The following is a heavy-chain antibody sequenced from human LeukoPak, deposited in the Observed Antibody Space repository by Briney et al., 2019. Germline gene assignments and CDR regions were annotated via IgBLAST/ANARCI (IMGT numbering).Heavy chain of an antibody. J-gene: IGHJ4*02. CDR2: IYWDDDK. CDR3: AHADFWSGYDPLEY. V-gene: IGHV2-5*02. D-gene: IGHD3-3*01. Sequence: SGPTLVKPTQTLTLTCTFSGFSLRTSGVAVGWIRQPPGKALEWLALIYWDDDKRYSPSLKSRLTITKDTSKNQVVLRMTNMDPVDTATYFCAHADFWSGYDPLEYWGQGILVTVSS. CDR1: GFSLRTSGVA.